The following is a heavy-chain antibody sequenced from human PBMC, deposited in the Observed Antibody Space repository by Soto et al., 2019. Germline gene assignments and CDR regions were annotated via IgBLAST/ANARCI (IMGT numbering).Heavy chain of an antibody. CDR3: ARHKPYYSIWFGESMPYAGAVDY. J-gene: IGHJ4*02. CDR2: IYYSGST. D-gene: IGHD3-10*01. CDR1: GGSISSSSYY. Sequence: SETLSLTCTVSGGSISSSSYYWGWIRQPPGKGLEWIGSIYYSGSTYYNPSLKSRVTISVDTSKNQFSLKLSSVTAADTAVYYCARHKPYYSIWFGESMPYAGAVDYWGQGTLVTVSS. V-gene: IGHV4-39*01.